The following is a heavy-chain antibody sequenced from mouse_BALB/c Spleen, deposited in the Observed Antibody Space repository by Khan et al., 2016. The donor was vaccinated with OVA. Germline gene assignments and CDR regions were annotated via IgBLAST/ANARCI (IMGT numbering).Heavy chain of an antibody. CDR1: GYSITSGYG. Sequence: EVKLLESGPGLVKPSQSLSLTCTVTGYSITSGYGWNWIRQFPGHKLEWMGYISYNGSTNYNPSLKSRISITRDTSKNQFFLQLNSVTTEDTATYYCARTARIKYWGQGTTLTVSS. J-gene: IGHJ2*01. CDR2: ISYNGST. D-gene: IGHD1-2*01. V-gene: IGHV3-2*02. CDR3: ARTARIKY.